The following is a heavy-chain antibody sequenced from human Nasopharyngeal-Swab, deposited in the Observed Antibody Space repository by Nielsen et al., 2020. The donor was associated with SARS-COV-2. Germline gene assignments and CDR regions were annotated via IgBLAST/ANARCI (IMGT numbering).Heavy chain of an antibody. CDR3: ARGQATGLVVVTSSGYFDL. D-gene: IGHD2-21*02. J-gene: IGHJ2*01. CDR2: MYTSGST. V-gene: IGHV4-61*02. Sequence: TLSLTCTVSGGSIGSGSYYWSWLRQPAGKGLEWIGRMYTSGSTTYNPSLKSRVTISVDTSKNQLSLKLSSVTAADTAVYYCARGQATGLVVVTSSGYFDLWGRGTLVTVSS. CDR1: GGSIGSGSYY.